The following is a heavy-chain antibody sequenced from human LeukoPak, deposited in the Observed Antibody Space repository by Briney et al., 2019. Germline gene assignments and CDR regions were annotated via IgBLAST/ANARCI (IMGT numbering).Heavy chain of an antibody. CDR1: GFTVSTNY. J-gene: IGHJ6*02. D-gene: IGHD2-2*01. V-gene: IGHV3-53*01. Sequence: GGSLRLSCAASGFTVSTNYMSWVRQAPGKGLEWVSAIYSGGSTNYADSVKGRFTISRDNAKNSLYLQMNSLRAEDTAVYYCARDFTKHYCSSTSCLDYYYYYGMDVWGQGTTVTVSS. CDR3: ARDFTKHYCSSTSCLDYYYYYGMDV. CDR2: IYSGGST.